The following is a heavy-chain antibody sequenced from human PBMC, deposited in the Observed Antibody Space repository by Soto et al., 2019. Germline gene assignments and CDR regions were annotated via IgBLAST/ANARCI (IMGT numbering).Heavy chain of an antibody. D-gene: IGHD3-3*01. V-gene: IGHV3-74*01. CDR2: INSDGSST. Sequence: GGSLRLSCAASGFTFSSYWMHWVRQAPGKGLVWVSRINSDGSSTSYADSVEGRFTISRDNAKNTLYLQMNSLRAEDTAVYYCAREEYDFWSGYYGYYYYYYMDVWGKGTTVTVSS. CDR1: GFTFSSYW. J-gene: IGHJ6*03. CDR3: AREEYDFWSGYYGYYYYYYMDV.